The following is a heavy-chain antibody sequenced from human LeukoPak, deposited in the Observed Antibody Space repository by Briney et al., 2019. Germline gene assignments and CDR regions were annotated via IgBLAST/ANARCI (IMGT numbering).Heavy chain of an antibody. J-gene: IGHJ6*02. CDR3: ARDLSGPRGYYYGMDV. CDR1: GFTFSSYA. CDR2: ISYDGSNK. V-gene: IGHV3-30-3*01. D-gene: IGHD3-10*01. Sequence: GGSLRLSGAAPGFTFSSYAMHWVRQAPGKGLEGVAVISYDGSNKYYADSVKGRFTTSRDNSKNTLYLQMNSLRAEDTAVYYCARDLSGPRGYYYGMDVWGQGTTVTVSS.